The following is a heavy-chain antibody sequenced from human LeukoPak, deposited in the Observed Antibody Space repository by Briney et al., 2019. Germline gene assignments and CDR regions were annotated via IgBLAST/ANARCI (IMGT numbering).Heavy chain of an antibody. Sequence: PSETLSLTCAVSGYSISSGYYWGWIRQPPGKGLEWLRSIYHSGSTYYNPSLKGRVTISVDTSKNQFSLKLSSVTAADTAVYYCARAASSGGDYFDYWGQGTLVTVSS. V-gene: IGHV4-38-2*01. CDR2: IYHSGST. D-gene: IGHD1-1*01. CDR1: GYSISSGYY. J-gene: IGHJ4*02. CDR3: ARAASSGGDYFDY.